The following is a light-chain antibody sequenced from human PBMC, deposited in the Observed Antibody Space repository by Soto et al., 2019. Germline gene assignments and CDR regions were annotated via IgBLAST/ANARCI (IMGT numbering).Light chain of an antibody. CDR2: AAS. V-gene: IGKV1-27*01. Sequence: DIQMTQSPSSLSASVGDRVTITCRARQGISNYLAWYQQKPGKVPKLLIYAASTWQSGVPSRFSRSGSGTDFTLTISSLQPEDVATYYCQKYNSAPRQFGQGTKVEIK. J-gene: IGKJ1*01. CDR1: QGISNY. CDR3: QKYNSAPRQ.